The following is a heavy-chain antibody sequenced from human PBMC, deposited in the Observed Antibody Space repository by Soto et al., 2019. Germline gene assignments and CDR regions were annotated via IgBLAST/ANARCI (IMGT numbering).Heavy chain of an antibody. CDR1: GFTFDDYA. CDR3: VKVSYSSLTTLGSAFDV. D-gene: IGHD4-4*01. J-gene: IGHJ3*01. V-gene: IGHV3-9*01. Sequence: QLVESGGGLVQPGRSLRLSCAASGFTFDDYARHWVRQAPGKGLEWVSGISWSGDNMAYADSVKGRFITSRDNVKNSLYLQMNSLRVEDTALYHCVKVSYSSLTTLGSAFDVWGQGTMVTVS. CDR2: ISWSGDNM.